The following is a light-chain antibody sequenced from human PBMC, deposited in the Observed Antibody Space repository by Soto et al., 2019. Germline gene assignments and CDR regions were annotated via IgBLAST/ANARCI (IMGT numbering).Light chain of an antibody. J-gene: IGKJ1*01. CDR1: QSVSNNY. Sequence: EIVLTQSPGTLSLSPGERATLSCRASQSVSNNYLAWYQQKPGQAPRLLIYGASSRATGIPPRFSGNGSGTDFPLTISRLEPEDFAVYYCQQYGSPPWTFGQGTKVDIK. CDR2: GAS. V-gene: IGKV3-20*01. CDR3: QQYGSPPWT.